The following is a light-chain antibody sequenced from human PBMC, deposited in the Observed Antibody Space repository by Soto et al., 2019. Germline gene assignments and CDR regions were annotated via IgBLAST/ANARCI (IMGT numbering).Light chain of an antibody. Sequence: DIQMTQSPSSLSASVGDRVTITCRASQSISSYLNWYQQKPGKAPKLLIYAASSLQSGVPSRFSGSGSGTEFSLTISSLQPDDFASYYCQQYRNYPWTFGQGTKVDIK. V-gene: IGKV1-39*01. J-gene: IGKJ1*01. CDR1: QSISSY. CDR2: AAS. CDR3: QQYRNYPWT.